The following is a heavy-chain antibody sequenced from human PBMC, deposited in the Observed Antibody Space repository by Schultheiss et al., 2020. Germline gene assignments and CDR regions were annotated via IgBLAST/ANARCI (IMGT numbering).Heavy chain of an antibody. D-gene: IGHD4-17*01. CDR1: GFTFSDYY. V-gene: IGHV3-11*01. J-gene: IGHJ4*02. Sequence: WGSLRLSCAASGFTFSDYYMSWIRQAPGKGLEWVSYISSSGSTIYYADSVKGRFTISRDNAKNSLYLQMNSLRAEDTAVYYCARSRADYGDYVWSNWGQGTLVTVSS. CDR3: ARSRADYGDYVWSN. CDR2: ISSSGSTI.